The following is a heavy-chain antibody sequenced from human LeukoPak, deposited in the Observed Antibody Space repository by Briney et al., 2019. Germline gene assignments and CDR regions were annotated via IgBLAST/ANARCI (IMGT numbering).Heavy chain of an antibody. V-gene: IGHV3-7*01. CDR1: GFTFSNYW. J-gene: IGHJ3*02. Sequence: AGGSLRLSCAASGFTFSNYWMIWVRQAPGKGLEWVGNIKQDGSEKRYADSVRGRFSISRDNAQTSLYLQMNSLRAEDTAVYYCAKDRLGTLDAFDIWGQGTMVTVSS. D-gene: IGHD3-9*01. CDR2: IKQDGSEK. CDR3: AKDRLGTLDAFDI.